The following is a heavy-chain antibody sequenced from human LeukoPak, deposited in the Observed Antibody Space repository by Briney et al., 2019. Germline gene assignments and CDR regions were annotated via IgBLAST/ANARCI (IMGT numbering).Heavy chain of an antibody. J-gene: IGHJ4*02. V-gene: IGHV1-8*01. CDR3: TRGSSGRRDY. Sequence: ASVTVSFKSSVYTFTTCDINWVRQAPGQGVEWLGWMNPNSGNTGYAQSFQGRVTMTRDTSISTAYMELSNLRSEDTAIYYCTRGSSGRRDYWGQGTLVTVSS. D-gene: IGHD6-19*01. CDR2: MNPNSGNT. CDR1: VYTFTTCD.